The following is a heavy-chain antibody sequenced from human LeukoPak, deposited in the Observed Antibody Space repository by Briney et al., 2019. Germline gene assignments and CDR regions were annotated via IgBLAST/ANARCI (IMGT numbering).Heavy chain of an antibody. D-gene: IGHD1-20*01. V-gene: IGHV3-30*04. CDR1: GFTFSSYA. CDR3: AGGLTGYYYYGMDV. J-gene: IGHJ6*02. Sequence: QAGGSLRLSCAASGFTFSSYAMHWVRQAPGKGLEWVAVISYDGSNKYYADSVKGRFTISRDNAKNSLYLQMNSLRAEDTAVYYCAGGLTGYYYYGMDVWGQGTTVTVSS. CDR2: ISYDGSNK.